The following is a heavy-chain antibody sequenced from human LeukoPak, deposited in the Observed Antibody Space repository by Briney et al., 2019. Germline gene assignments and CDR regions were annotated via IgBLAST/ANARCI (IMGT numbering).Heavy chain of an antibody. CDR1: GGSISSNNW. CDR2: IYHSGSA. Sequence: SETLSLTCAVSGGSISSNNWWNWVRQPPGKGLEWIGEIYHSGSANYNPSLKSRVTISVDKSTNQLSLRLTSVTAADTAVYYCARETVVPVGFAYWGQGILVTVSS. V-gene: IGHV4-4*02. CDR3: ARETVVPVGFAY. J-gene: IGHJ4*02. D-gene: IGHD2-15*01.